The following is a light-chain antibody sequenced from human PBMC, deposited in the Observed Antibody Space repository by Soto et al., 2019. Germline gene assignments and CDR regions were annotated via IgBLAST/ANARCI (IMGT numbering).Light chain of an antibody. V-gene: IGLV2-8*01. CDR1: SSDVGGYNY. CDR3: SSYAGSNHYV. J-gene: IGLJ1*01. CDR2: EVS. Sequence: QSALTQPASVSASPGQSVTISCTGTSSDVGGYNYVSWYQQHPGKAPKLMIFEVSERPSGVPDRFVGSKSGNTASLTVSGLQAEDEVDYYCSSYAGSNHYVFGSGTKVTVL.